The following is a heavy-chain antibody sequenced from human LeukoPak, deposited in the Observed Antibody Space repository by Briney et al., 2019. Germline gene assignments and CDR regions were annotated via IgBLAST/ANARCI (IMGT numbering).Heavy chain of an antibody. D-gene: IGHD5-18*01. J-gene: IGHJ4*02. CDR2: IDPSDSYT. CDR3: ARLDVDTAMVIDY. CDR1: GYSFTSYW. Sequence: GESLKISCKGSGYSFTSYWISWVRQMPGKGLEWMGRIDPSDSYTNYSPSFQGHVTISADKSISTAYLQWSSLKASDTAMYYRARLDVDTAMVIDYWGQGTLVTVSS. V-gene: IGHV5-10-1*01.